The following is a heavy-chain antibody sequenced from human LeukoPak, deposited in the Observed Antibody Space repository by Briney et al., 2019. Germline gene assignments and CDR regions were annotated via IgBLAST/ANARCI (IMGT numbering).Heavy chain of an antibody. CDR1: GFTFSSYA. V-gene: IGHV3-74*03. J-gene: IGHJ4*02. Sequence: GGSLRLSCTASGFTFSSYAMSWVRQVPGKGLVWVSRINTDGKTTTYADSVKGRFTISRDNAKSTLYLEMNSLYAEDTAVYFCARDYPPDWGQGTLVAVAA. CDR2: INTDGKTT. CDR3: ARDYPPD.